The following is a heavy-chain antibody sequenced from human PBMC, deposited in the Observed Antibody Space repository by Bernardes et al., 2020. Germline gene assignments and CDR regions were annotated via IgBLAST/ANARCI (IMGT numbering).Heavy chain of an antibody. D-gene: IGHD6-19*01. J-gene: IGHJ3*02. CDR1: GFTVSSNY. V-gene: IGHV3-53*01. CDR2: IYSGGST. Sequence: GSLRLSCAASGFTVSSNYMSWVRQAPGKGLEWVSVIYSGGSTYYADSVKGRFTISRDNSKNTLYLQMNSLRAEDTAVYYCARDKTDSSGWGAFDIWGQGTMVTVSS. CDR3: ARDKTDSSGWGAFDI.